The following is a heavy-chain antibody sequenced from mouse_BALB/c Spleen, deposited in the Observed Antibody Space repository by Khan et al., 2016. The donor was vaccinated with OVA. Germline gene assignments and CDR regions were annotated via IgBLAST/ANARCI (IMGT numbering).Heavy chain of an antibody. CDR3: ARHEDYYGSRPYVDY. CDR1: GFTFSRYS. V-gene: IGHV5-9-3*01. Sequence: EVELVESGGGLVKPGGSLKLSCVASGFTFSRYSMSWVRQTPEKRLEWVASISTGGSYTYYPDSVKGRFTLSRDNADNTLYLQMSSLRSEDTAIYYCARHEDYYGSRPYVDYWSQGTALTVST. J-gene: IGHJ2*01. CDR2: ISTGGSYT. D-gene: IGHD1-1*01.